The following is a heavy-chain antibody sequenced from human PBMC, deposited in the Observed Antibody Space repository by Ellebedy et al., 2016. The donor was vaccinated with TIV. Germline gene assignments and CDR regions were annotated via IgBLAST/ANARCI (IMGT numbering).Heavy chain of an antibody. D-gene: IGHD1-26*01. Sequence: GESLKISCAASGFTFSGYWMHWVRQAPGKGLVWVSRITGDGSATTHADSVKRRFTIYRDNAKNTLSLQMSSLRAEDTAVYYCARGGLVGAFDYWGQGILVTVSS. V-gene: IGHV3-74*01. J-gene: IGHJ4*02. CDR3: ARGGLVGAFDY. CDR1: GFTFSGYW. CDR2: ITGDGSAT.